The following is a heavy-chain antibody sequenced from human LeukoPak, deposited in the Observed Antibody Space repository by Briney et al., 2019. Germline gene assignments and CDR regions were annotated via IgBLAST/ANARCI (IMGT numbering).Heavy chain of an antibody. CDR3: ARDRIVGATGVGAFDI. CDR2: IYYSGST. J-gene: IGHJ3*02. D-gene: IGHD1-26*01. CDR1: GGSISSSSYY. V-gene: IGHV4-39*07. Sequence: PSETLSLTCTVSGGSISSSSYYWGWIRQPPGKGLEWIGSIYYSGSTYYNPSLKSRVTISVDTSKNQFSLKLSSVTAADTAVYYCARDRIVGATGVGAFDIWGQGTMVTVSS.